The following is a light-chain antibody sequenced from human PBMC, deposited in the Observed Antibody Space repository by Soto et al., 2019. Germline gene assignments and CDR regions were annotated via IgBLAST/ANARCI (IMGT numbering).Light chain of an antibody. J-gene: IGKJ5*01. V-gene: IGKV3-11*01. CDR1: QSVSTF. CDR2: NAS. Sequence: DIVFTQPPVTLSLYPGERAILSCRASQSVSTFLAWFQQKPGQPPRLLIYNASNRTTGIPARFSGSGSGTDFTLTISSLEPEDFAVYYCQQRGDWPPITFGQGTRLEIK. CDR3: QQRGDWPPIT.